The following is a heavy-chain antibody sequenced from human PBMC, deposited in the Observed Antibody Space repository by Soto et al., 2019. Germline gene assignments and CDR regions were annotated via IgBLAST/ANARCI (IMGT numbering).Heavy chain of an antibody. D-gene: IGHD3-3*01. J-gene: IGHJ6*02. CDR2: ISAYNGNT. Sequence: SVKVSCKASGYTFTSYGISWVRQAPGQGLEWMGWISAYNGNTNYAQKLQGRVTMTTDTSTSTAYMELRSLRSDDTAVYYCARDLGYYDFWSGFGSDYGMDVWGQGTTVTVSS. CDR1: GYTFTSYG. V-gene: IGHV1-18*04. CDR3: ARDLGYYDFWSGFGSDYGMDV.